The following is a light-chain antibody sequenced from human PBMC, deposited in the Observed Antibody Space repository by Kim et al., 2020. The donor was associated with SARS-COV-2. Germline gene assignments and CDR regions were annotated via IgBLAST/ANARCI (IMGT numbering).Light chain of an antibody. CDR3: QSYDSSNHWV. Sequence: VTISCPRRGGTVAIIAVPWHRPRPGRATTTVIYAVNQRPSRVPDRFSGSIDSSANTASLPTSGLKTEDEADYYCQSYDSSNHWVFGGGTQLTVL. J-gene: IGLJ3*02. CDR2: AVN. V-gene: IGLV6-57*03. CDR1: GGTVAIIA.